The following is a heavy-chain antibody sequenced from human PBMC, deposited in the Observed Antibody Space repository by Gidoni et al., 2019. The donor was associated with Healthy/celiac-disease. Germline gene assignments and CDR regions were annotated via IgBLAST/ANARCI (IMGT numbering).Heavy chain of an antibody. V-gene: IGHV3-30*18. CDR2: IAYDGSNK. J-gene: IGHJ6*02. CDR1: GFTFSSDG. Sequence: QVQLVESGGGVVQPGRSLRLSCAASGFTFSSDGMHWVRQAPGKVLEWVAVIAYDGSNKYYADSVKGRFTISRDNSKNTLYLQMNSLRAEDTAVYYCAKDRGLEWLLGSGGMDVWGQGTTVTVSS. D-gene: IGHD3-3*01. CDR3: AKDRGLEWLLGSGGMDV.